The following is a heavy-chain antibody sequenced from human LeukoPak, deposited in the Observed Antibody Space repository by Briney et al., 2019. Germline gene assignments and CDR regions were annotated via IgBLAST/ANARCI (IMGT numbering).Heavy chain of an antibody. J-gene: IGHJ3*02. Sequence: PGGSLRLSCAASGFTFSSYEMNWVRQAPGKGLEWVSYISSSGSTMYYADSVKGRFTISRDNAKNSLYLQMNTLRAEDTAVYYCARDRLSYYDSSDKNSFDIWGQGTMVTVSS. CDR1: GFTFSSYE. CDR2: ISSSGSTM. V-gene: IGHV3-48*03. CDR3: ARDRLSYYDSSDKNSFDI. D-gene: IGHD3-22*01.